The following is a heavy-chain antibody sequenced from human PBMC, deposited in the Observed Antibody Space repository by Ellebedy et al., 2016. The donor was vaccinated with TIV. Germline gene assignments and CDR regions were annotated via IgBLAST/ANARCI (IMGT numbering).Heavy chain of an antibody. CDR2: ISGYNGNT. CDR1: GFTFTHYG. V-gene: IGHV1-18*04. CDR3: ARFVDGDYEDY. J-gene: IGHJ4*02. D-gene: IGHD4-17*01. Sequence: AASVKVSCKASGFTFTHYGFNWVRQARGQGLEWMGWISGYNGNTYSAQKLQGRVTMTTDTSTSTAYMELRSLRSDDTAVYYCARFVDGDYEDYWGQGALVTVSS.